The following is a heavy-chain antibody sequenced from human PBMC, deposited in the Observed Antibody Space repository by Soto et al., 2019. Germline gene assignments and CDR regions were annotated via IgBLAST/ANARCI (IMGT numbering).Heavy chain of an antibody. CDR3: ARPGDSSYEEDDY. Sequence: QVQLVQSGAEVKKPGASVKVSCKASGYTFSNYDINWVRQATGQGLEWMGWMNPNSGNTGYAQKFQGRVTMTRNPSISTGYMELSSLRSEDTAVYYCARPGDSSYEEDDYWGQGTLVTVSS. CDR1: GYTFSNYD. V-gene: IGHV1-8*01. CDR2: MNPNSGNT. J-gene: IGHJ4*02. D-gene: IGHD6-13*01.